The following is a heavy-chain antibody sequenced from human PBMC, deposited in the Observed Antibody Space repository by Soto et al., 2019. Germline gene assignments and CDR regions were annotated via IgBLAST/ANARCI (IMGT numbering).Heavy chain of an antibody. CDR3: AKSLVRGVTYYYMDV. J-gene: IGHJ6*03. CDR1: GFTFSSSA. D-gene: IGHD3-10*01. CDR2: ISGTGGIT. V-gene: IGHV3-23*01. Sequence: GGSLRLSCVASGFTFSSSAMSWVRQAPGKGLEWVSTISGTGGITYYADSVKGRFSVSRDNSKNTLFLHMNSPSAEHTAVYYCAKSLVRGVTYYYMDVWGKGTTVTVSS.